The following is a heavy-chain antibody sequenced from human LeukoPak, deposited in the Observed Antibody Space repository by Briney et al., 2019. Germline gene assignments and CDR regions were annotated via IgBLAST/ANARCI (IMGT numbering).Heavy chain of an antibody. CDR2: IKQDGTEK. D-gene: IGHD6-6*01. Sequence: GGSLRLSCAASGFNLKSYWMSWVRQAPGKGLEWVANIKQDGTEKNYVDSVKGRFIISRDNTKKSLYLQMNGLRAEDTAVYYCARGRQGDYMDVWGKGTTVAVSS. CDR3: ARGRQGDYMDV. J-gene: IGHJ6*03. V-gene: IGHV3-7*01. CDR1: GFNLKSYW.